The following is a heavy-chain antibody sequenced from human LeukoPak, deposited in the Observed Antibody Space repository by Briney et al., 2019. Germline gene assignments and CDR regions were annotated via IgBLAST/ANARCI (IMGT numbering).Heavy chain of an antibody. CDR1: GDSISNYH. Sequence: SETLSLTCSVSGDSISNYHWSWIRQAAGKGLEWIGQSHSSGRTNYNPPLESRVTVSIVTPENQFSLTIRSVTAADTAIYYCARRDFTSGWSFNYWGQGILVTVS. J-gene: IGHJ4*02. CDR2: SHSSGRT. V-gene: IGHV4-4*07. D-gene: IGHD6-19*01. CDR3: ARRDFTSGWSFNY.